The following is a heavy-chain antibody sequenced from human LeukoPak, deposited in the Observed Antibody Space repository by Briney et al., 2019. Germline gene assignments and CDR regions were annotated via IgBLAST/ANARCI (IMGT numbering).Heavy chain of an antibody. J-gene: IGHJ4*02. CDR1: GFTFSVYS. CDR3: AKDWGVRGTGGAYFDY. Sequence: GGSLRLSCAGSGFTFSVYSMHWVRQAPGRGLEYVSAINPNGDSTYYANSVKGRFTISRDNSKNTLYLQMGSLRAEDMAMYYCAKDWGVRGTGGAYFDYWGQGSRVTVSS. CDR2: INPNGDST. D-gene: IGHD2-8*02. V-gene: IGHV3-64*01.